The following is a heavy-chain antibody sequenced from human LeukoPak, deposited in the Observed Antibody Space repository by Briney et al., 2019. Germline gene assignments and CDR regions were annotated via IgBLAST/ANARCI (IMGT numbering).Heavy chain of an antibody. CDR1: GYTFTSYD. V-gene: IGHV1-8*01. Sequence: ASVKVSCKASGYTFTSYDINWVRQATGQGLEWMGWINPNSGNTGYAQKFQGRVTMTRNTSISTAYMELSSLRSENTAVYYCARLQYYYDSSSFPNPDSWAQEPWSPSPQ. CDR2: INPNSGNT. D-gene: IGHD3-22*01. CDR3: ARLQYYYDSSSFPNPDS. J-gene: IGHJ5*01.